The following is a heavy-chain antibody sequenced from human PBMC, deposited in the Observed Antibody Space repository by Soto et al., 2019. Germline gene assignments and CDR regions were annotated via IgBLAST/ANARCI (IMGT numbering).Heavy chain of an antibody. Sequence: GGSLRLSCAASGFTFSSYAMSWVRQAPGKGLEWVSAISGSGGSTYYADSVKGRFTISRDNSKNTLYLQMNSLRAEDTAVYYCAKVTHITMVRGVTLDYWGQGTLVTVSS. CDR3: AKVTHITMVRGVTLDY. J-gene: IGHJ4*02. V-gene: IGHV3-23*01. D-gene: IGHD3-10*01. CDR1: GFTFSSYA. CDR2: ISGSGGST.